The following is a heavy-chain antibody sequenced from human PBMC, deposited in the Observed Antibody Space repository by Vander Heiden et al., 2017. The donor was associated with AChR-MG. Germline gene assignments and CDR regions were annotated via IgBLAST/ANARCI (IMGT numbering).Heavy chain of an antibody. V-gene: IGHV3-7*03. Sequence: EVQLVESGGGLVPPGGSLRLSCAASGFPFSSYWMGWVHQAPGKGLEWVANIKQDGSEKYYVDSVKGRFTISRYNAKNSLYLQMNSLRAEDTAVYYCARDREGSSCQDYWGQGTLVTVSS. J-gene: IGHJ4*02. D-gene: IGHD6-13*01. CDR2: IKQDGSEK. CDR1: GFPFSSYW. CDR3: ARDREGSSCQDY.